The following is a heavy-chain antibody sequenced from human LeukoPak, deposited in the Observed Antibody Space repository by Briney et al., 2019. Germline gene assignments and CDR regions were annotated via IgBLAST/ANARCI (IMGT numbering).Heavy chain of an antibody. V-gene: IGHV4-4*07. CDR2: IDTSGST. CDR3: AREVGAPSPSPLDP. CDR1: GASISDYY. J-gene: IGHJ5*02. D-gene: IGHD1-26*01. Sequence: SETLSLTCIVSGASISDYYWSWIRQPAGKGLEWIGRIDTSGSTNYKPSLKSRLTMSVDTSKRQFSLRLTSVTAADTAVYYCAREVGAPSPSPLDPGGQGPLVTVSS.